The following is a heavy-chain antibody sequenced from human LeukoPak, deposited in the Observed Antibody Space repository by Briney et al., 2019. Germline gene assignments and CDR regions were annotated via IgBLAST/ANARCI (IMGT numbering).Heavy chain of an antibody. CDR2: IIPIFGTA. CDR3: ARYCSSTSRDYYYYYMDV. CDR1: GGTFSSYA. D-gene: IGHD2-2*01. J-gene: IGHJ6*03. V-gene: IGHV1-69*13. Sequence: SVKVSCKASGGTFSSYAICWVRQAPGQGLEWMGGIIPIFGTANYAQKFQGRVTITADESTSTAYMELSSLRSEDTAVYYCARYCSSTSRDYYYYYMDVWGKGTTVTVSS.